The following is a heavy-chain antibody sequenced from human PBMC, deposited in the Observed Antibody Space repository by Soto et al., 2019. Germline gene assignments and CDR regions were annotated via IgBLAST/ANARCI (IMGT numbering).Heavy chain of an antibody. J-gene: IGHJ3*02. CDR2: INAGNGNT. CDR1: GYTFTSYA. CDR3: ARVRYCSGGSCYLSPDAFDI. D-gene: IGHD2-15*01. V-gene: IGHV1-3*01. Sequence: RASVKVSCKASGYTFTSYAMHWVRQAPGQRLEWMGWINAGNGNTKYSQKFQGRVTITRDTSASTAYMELSSLRSEDTAVYYCARVRYCSGGSCYLSPDAFDIWGQGTMVTV.